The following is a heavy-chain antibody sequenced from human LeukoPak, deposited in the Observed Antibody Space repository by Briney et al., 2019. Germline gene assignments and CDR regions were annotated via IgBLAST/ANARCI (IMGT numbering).Heavy chain of an antibody. D-gene: IGHD3-10*02. J-gene: IGHJ6*04. Sequence: GGSLRLYCAASGFTFSSYEMNWVRQAPGRGLEWVSYISSSGSTIYYADSVKDRFTISRDNAKNSLYLQMNSLRAEDTAVYYCAELGITMIGGVWGKGTTVTISS. CDR1: GFTFSSYE. CDR3: AELGITMIGGV. CDR2: ISSSGSTI. V-gene: IGHV3-48*03.